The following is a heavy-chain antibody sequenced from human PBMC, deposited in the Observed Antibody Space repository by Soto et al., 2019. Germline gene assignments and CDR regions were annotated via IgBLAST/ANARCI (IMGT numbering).Heavy chain of an antibody. CDR1: GYTFTSYG. D-gene: IGHD3-22*01. Sequence: QVQLVQSGAEVKKPGASVKVSCKASGYTFTSYGISWVRQAPGQGLEWMGWISAYNGNTNYAQKLQGRVTMTTDTSTSTAYMELRSLRSDDTAVYYCASRAGHYYDSSGYDADNYGMDVWGQGTTVTVSS. J-gene: IGHJ6*02. CDR3: ASRAGHYYDSSGYDADNYGMDV. V-gene: IGHV1-18*01. CDR2: ISAYNGNT.